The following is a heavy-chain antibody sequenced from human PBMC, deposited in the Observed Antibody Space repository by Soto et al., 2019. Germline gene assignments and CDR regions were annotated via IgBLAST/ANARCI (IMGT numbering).Heavy chain of an antibody. Sequence: QPGGSLRLSCAASGFTVSSNYMSWVRQAPGKGLEWVSVIYSGGSTYYADSVKGRSTISRDNSKNTLYLQMNSLRAEDTAVYYCASYVGGDFWSGWSSTSFDYWGQGTLVTVSS. V-gene: IGHV3-53*01. CDR1: GFTVSSNY. CDR3: ASYVGGDFWSGWSSTSFDY. CDR2: IYSGGST. D-gene: IGHD3-3*01. J-gene: IGHJ4*02.